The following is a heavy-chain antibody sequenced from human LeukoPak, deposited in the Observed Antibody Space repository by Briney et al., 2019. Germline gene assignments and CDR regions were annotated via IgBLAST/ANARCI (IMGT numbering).Heavy chain of an antibody. CDR3: ARDCGGGSCYGPYDAFDI. CDR1: GFTFSYYS. D-gene: IGHD2-15*01. CDR2: ISSSGSTI. J-gene: IGHJ3*02. V-gene: IGHV3-48*04. Sequence: GGSLRLSCAASGFTFSYYSMNWVRQAPGKGLEWVSYISSSGSTIYYADSVKGRFTISRDNAKNSLYLQMNSLRAEDTAVYYCARDCGGGSCYGPYDAFDIWRQGTMVTVSS.